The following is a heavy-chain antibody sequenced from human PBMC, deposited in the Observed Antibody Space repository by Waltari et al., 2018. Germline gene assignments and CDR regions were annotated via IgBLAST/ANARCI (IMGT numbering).Heavy chain of an antibody. J-gene: IGHJ4*02. D-gene: IGHD3-22*01. V-gene: IGHV3-48*04. CDR3: ATVRGYYDRSGYYPFDS. CDR2: LSGRSLTN. CDR1: AFSCRRYS. Sequence: EVQLVASGGDLIQPGASLRLSCAASAFSCRRYSWSWVRQARGKGLEWIYYLSGRSLTNHYADSVQGLFSISRDNAENSVPMQMNRLRVEDTAVYYCATVRGYYDRSGYYPFDSWGPGTLVIVSS.